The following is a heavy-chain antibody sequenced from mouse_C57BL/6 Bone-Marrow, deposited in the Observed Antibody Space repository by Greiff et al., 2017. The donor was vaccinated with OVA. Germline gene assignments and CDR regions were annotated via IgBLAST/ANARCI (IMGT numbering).Heavy chain of an antibody. CDR2: IYPGSGST. Sequence: QVHVKQPGAELVKPGASVKMSCKASGYTFTSYWITWVKQRPGQGLEWIGDIYPGSGSTNYNEKFKSKATLTVDTSSSTAYMQLSSLTSEDAAVYYCASTDAFDYWGQGTTLTVSS. D-gene: IGHD4-1*02. CDR1: GYTFTSYW. V-gene: IGHV1-55*01. CDR3: ASTDAFDY. J-gene: IGHJ2*01.